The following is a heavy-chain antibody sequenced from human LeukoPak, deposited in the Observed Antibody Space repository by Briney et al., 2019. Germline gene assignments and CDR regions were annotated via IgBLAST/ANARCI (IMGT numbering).Heavy chain of an antibody. D-gene: IGHD5-12*01. V-gene: IGHV1-69*13. CDR3: ARGRGYSGYDQYGMDV. Sequence: SVKVSCKASGGTFSSYAISWVRQAPGQGLEWMGGIIPIFGTANYAQKFHGRVTITADESTSTAYMELSSLRSEDTAVYYCARGRGYSGYDQYGMDVWGQGTTVTVSS. J-gene: IGHJ6*02. CDR1: GGTFSSYA. CDR2: IIPIFGTA.